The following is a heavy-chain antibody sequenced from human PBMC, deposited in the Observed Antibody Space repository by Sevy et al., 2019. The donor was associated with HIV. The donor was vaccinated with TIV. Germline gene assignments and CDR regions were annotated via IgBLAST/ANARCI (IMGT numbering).Heavy chain of an antibody. CDR2: IKSKTDGGTT. CDR3: TTLPHYYDSSGYSDY. Sequence: GGSLRLSCAASGFTFSNAWMSWVRQAPGKGLEWVGRIKSKTDGGTTDYAAPVKGRFTISSDDSKNTLYLQMNSLKTEDTAVYYCTTLPHYYDSSGYSDYWGQGTLVTVSS. D-gene: IGHD3-22*01. V-gene: IGHV3-15*01. J-gene: IGHJ4*02. CDR1: GFTFSNAW.